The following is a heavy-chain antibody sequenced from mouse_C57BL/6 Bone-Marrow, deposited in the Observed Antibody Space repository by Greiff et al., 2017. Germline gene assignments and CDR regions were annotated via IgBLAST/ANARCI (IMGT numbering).Heavy chain of an antibody. J-gene: IGHJ3*01. CDR2: ISSGGSYT. D-gene: IGHD1-1*01. CDR1: GFTFSSYG. CDR3: ARGCLRAAWFAY. Sequence: EVQVVESGGDLVKPGGSLKLSCAASGFTFSSYGMSWVRQTPDKRLEWVATISSGGSYTYYPDSVKGRFTISRDNAKNILYLQMRSLKCEDTAMYYCARGCLRAAWFAYWGQGTLVTVSA. V-gene: IGHV5-6*01.